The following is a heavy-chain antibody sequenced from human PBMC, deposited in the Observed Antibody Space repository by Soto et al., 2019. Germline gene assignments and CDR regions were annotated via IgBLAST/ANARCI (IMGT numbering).Heavy chain of an antibody. CDR3: ARSPIAAAGIFDY. CDR1: GGSISSYY. D-gene: IGHD6-13*01. CDR2: VYYSGSR. J-gene: IGHJ4*02. V-gene: IGHV4-59*01. Sequence: SETLSLTCSVSGGSISSYYWSWIRQPPGKGLEWIGYVYYSGSRNYNSSLTSRGTISVDTSKNKFSLTLTSVTAADKAVYCCARSPIAAAGIFDYWGQGTLVTVSS.